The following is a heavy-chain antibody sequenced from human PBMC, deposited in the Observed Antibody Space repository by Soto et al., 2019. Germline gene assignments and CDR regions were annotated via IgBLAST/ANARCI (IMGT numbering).Heavy chain of an antibody. D-gene: IGHD3-3*01. J-gene: IGHJ4*02. V-gene: IGHV4-4*07. Sequence: SETLSLTCTVSGGSISNYYCNWIRQPAGKGLEWIGRIDTSGSTNYNPPLKSRVTMSVDTSKQEFSLKLSSVTAADTALYYCARGGQDFWSGPFDYWGRGALVTVSS. CDR3: ARGGQDFWSGPFDY. CDR1: GGSISNYY. CDR2: IDTSGST.